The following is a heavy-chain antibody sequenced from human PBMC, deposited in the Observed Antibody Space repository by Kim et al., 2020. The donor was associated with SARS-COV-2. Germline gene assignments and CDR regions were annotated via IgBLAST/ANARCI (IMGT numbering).Heavy chain of an antibody. CDR2: INHSGST. V-gene: IGHV4-34*01. D-gene: IGHD6-19*01. Sequence: SETLSLTCAVYGGSFSGYYWSWIRQPPGKGLEWIGEINHSGSTNYNPSLKSRVTISVDTSKNQFSLKLSSVTAADTAAYYCARGTTYSSGFDYLGQGTL. CDR3: ARGTTYSSGFDY. CDR1: GGSFSGYY. J-gene: IGHJ4*02.